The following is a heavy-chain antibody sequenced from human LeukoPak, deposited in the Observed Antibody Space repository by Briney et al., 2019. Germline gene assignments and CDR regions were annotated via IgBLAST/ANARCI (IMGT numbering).Heavy chain of an antibody. CDR2: ISAYNGNT. CDR1: GYTFTSYG. V-gene: IGHV1-18*01. CDR3: ARADTYYDILTGYGDY. Sequence: ASVKVSCKASGYTFTSYGISWGRQAPGQGLGWRGLISAYNGNTNYAQKLPGSVTMTTDTSTSTAYMVLRSLRSDDTAVYYCARADTYYDILTGYGDYWGQGTLVTVSS. J-gene: IGHJ4*02. D-gene: IGHD3-9*01.